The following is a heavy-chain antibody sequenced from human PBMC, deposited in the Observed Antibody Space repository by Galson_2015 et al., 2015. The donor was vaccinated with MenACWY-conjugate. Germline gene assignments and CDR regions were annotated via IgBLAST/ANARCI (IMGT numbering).Heavy chain of an antibody. CDR3: ARRGTGYSSGWYGGYDY. CDR2: IYPGDSDT. J-gene: IGHJ4*02. Sequence: SFTSYWIGWVRQMPGKGLEWMGIIYPGDSDTRYSPSFQGQVTISADKSISTAYLQWSSLKASDTAMYYCARRGTGYSSGWYGGYDYWGQGTLVTVSS. V-gene: IGHV5-51*01. D-gene: IGHD6-19*01. CDR1: SFTSYW.